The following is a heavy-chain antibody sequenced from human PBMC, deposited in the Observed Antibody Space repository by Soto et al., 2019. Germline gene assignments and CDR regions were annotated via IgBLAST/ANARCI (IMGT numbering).Heavy chain of an antibody. Sequence: SETLSLTCIVSGGSISNYYWSWIRQPPGKGLEWIGYINHSGSTNYNPSLKSRVTISVDTSKNQFSLKLSSVTAADTAVYYCARAGGDYYDSSGSYAGYWGQGTLVTVSS. V-gene: IGHV4-59*12. CDR3: ARAGGDYYDSSGSYAGY. D-gene: IGHD3-22*01. CDR2: INHSGST. J-gene: IGHJ4*02. CDR1: GGSISNYY.